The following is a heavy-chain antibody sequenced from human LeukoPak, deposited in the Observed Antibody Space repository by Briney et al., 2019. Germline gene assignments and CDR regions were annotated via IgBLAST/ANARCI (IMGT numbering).Heavy chain of an antibody. J-gene: IGHJ4*02. D-gene: IGHD3-10*01. V-gene: IGHV3-74*01. CDR1: GFTFSNYW. CDR3: TRDVGFYGSGSYYRD. CDR2: ISTDGNTT. Sequence: GVSLRLSCAASGFTFSNYWMHWVRQGSGKGLVWVSRISTDGNTTNYADSVKGRFTISRDNAKNTLYLQMSSLTAEDTAVYYCTRDVGFYGSGSYYRDWGQGSLVTVSS.